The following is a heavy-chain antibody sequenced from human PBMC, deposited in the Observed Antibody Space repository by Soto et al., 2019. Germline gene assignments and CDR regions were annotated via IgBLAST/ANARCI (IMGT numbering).Heavy chain of an antibody. CDR2: INHSGST. CDR1: GGSFIGYD. V-gene: IGHV4-34*01. D-gene: IGHD2-2*01. Sequence: LQTMSLTCTVDGGSFIGYDWSRIRQPPGKGLEWIGEINHSGSTNYNPSLKSRVTISVDTSKNQLSLKLSSVTAADTAVYYCARAQPPPAGYCSSTSCQGIFDYWGQGALLTVSS. J-gene: IGHJ4*02. CDR3: ARAQPPPAGYCSSTSCQGIFDY.